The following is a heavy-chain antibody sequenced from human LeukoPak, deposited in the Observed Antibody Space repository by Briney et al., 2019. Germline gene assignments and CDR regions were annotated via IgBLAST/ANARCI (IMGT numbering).Heavy chain of an antibody. V-gene: IGHV3-64D*09. CDR1: GFNFSSYA. CDR3: VKRSGLYFDY. Sequence: GGSLRLSCSASGFNFSSYAIHWVRQAPGKGLQYVSGISSNGGNTYNADSVKGRFTISRDNSKNTVDLQMSSLRAEDTAVYYCVKRSGLYFDYWGQGTLVTVSS. D-gene: IGHD1-26*01. CDR2: ISSNGGNT. J-gene: IGHJ4*02.